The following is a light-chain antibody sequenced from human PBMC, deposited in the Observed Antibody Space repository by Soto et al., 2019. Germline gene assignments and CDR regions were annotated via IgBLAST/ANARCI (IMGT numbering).Light chain of an antibody. CDR1: SSDVGGYNY. CDR2: EVS. J-gene: IGLJ1*01. CDR3: SSYTSSSTYV. V-gene: IGLV2-14*01. Sequence: QSALTQPASVSGSPGQSITISCTGTSSDVGGYNYVSWYQQHPGKAPKLMIYEVSNRPSGVSNRFSGSKSDNMASLTISGLQAEDEADYYCSSYTSSSTYVFGTGTQLTVL.